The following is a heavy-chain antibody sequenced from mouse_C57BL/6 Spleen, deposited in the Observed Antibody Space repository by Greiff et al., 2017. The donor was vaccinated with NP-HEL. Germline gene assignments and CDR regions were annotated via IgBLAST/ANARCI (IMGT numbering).Heavy chain of an antibody. D-gene: IGHD1-1*01. J-gene: IGHJ2*01. CDR3: TRWDYYGSSYRVDY. CDR2: IYPGNSDT. V-gene: IGHV1-5*01. Sequence: VQLQQSGTVLARPGASVKMSCKTSGYTFTSYWMHWVKQRPGQGLEWIGAIYPGNSDTSYNQKFKGKAKLTAVTSASTAYMELSSLTNEDSAVYYCTRWDYYGSSYRVDYWGQGTTLTVSS. CDR1: GYTFTSYW.